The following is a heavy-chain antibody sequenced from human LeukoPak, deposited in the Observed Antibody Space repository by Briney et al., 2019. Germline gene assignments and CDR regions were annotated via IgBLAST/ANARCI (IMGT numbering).Heavy chain of an antibody. CDR2: ISSSSSI. CDR1: GFTFSSYS. Sequence: GGSLRLSCAASGFTFSSYSMNWVRQAPGKGLEWVSYISSSSSIYYADSVKGRFTISRDNAKNSLYLQMNSLRAEDTAVYYCARDDYWGQGTLVTVSS. V-gene: IGHV3-48*04. CDR3: ARDDY. J-gene: IGHJ4*02.